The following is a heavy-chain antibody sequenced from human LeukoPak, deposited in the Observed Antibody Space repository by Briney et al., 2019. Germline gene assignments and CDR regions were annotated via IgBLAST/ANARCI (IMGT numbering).Heavy chain of an antibody. CDR2: ISGNANSP. Sequence: GRSLRLSCVGSGFTFSSYALHWLRQAPGKGLEWVSGISGNANSPYYADSVEGRFTISRDNSKNAVFLLMSSLRPEDTAVYYCAKCAYFDFWSGYTLDFWGRGTLVTVSS. CDR3: AKCAYFDFWSGYTLDF. D-gene: IGHD3-3*01. CDR1: GFTFSSYA. V-gene: IGHV3-23*01. J-gene: IGHJ4*02.